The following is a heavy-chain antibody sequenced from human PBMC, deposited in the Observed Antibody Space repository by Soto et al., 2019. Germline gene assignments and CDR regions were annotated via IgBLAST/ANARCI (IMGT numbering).Heavy chain of an antibody. CDR3: AKCGDIWGSYRSPSDY. V-gene: IGHV3-23*01. CDR1: GFTFSSYA. J-gene: IGHJ4*02. D-gene: IGHD3-16*02. CDR2: ISGSGGST. Sequence: PGGSLRLSCAASGFTFSSYAMSWVRQAPGKGLEWVSAISGSGGSTYYADSVKGRFTISRDNSKNTLYLQMNSLRAEDTAVYYCAKCGDIWGSYRSPSDYWGQGTLVTVSS.